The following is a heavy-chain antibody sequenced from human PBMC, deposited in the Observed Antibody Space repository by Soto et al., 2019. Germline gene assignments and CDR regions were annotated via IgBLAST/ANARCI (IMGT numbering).Heavy chain of an antibody. CDR3: AKDWTSI. J-gene: IGHJ3*02. Sequence: EVQLLESGGGLVQPGGSLKISCAASGFTFGTYSMTWLRQAPGKGLEWVSTISGSGGSTYYIDSVQGRFTISRDNSKNTLYLQMNSLRGEDTAVYYCAKDWTSIWGQGTMVTVS. CDR2: ISGSGGST. CDR1: GFTFGTYS. D-gene: IGHD3-3*01. V-gene: IGHV3-23*01.